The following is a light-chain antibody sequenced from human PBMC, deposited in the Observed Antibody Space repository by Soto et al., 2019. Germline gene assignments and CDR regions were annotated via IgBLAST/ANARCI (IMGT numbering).Light chain of an antibody. CDR2: DVT. J-gene: IGLJ1*01. Sequence: QSALTQPVSVSGSPGQSITISCTGTSSDVGGYIYVSLYQQHPGTAPRLMIYDVTSRPSGVSYRFSGSKSGNTASLTISGLQAEDEADYYCSSYTTSSSYVFGTGTKVTVL. CDR1: SSDVGGYIY. CDR3: SSYTTSSSYV. V-gene: IGLV2-14*01.